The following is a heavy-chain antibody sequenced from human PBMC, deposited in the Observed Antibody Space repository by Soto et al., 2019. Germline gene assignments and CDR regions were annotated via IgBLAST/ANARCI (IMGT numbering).Heavy chain of an antibody. Sequence: SETLSLTCTVSGGSISSYYWSWIRQPPGKGLEWIGYIYYSGSTNYNPSLKSRVTISVDTSKNQFSLKLSSVTAADTAVYYCVRSYDFWSGYYLGDYYYGMDVWGQGTTVTVSS. CDR3: VRSYDFWSGYYLGDYYYGMDV. CDR1: GGSISSYY. D-gene: IGHD3-3*01. J-gene: IGHJ6*02. CDR2: IYYSGST. V-gene: IGHV4-59*01.